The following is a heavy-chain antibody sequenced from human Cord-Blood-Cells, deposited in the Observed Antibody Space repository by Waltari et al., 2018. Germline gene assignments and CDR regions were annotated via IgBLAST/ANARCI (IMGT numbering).Heavy chain of an antibody. D-gene: IGHD2-15*01. CDR1: GFTFSSYS. CDR3: ARNPGYCSGGSCYSDY. J-gene: IGHJ4*02. V-gene: IGHV3-21*01. CDR2: ISSSSSYI. Sequence: EVQLVESGGGLVKPGGSLRLSCAASGFTFSSYSMNWVRQAPGKGPEWVSSISSSSSYIYYADSVKGRFTISRDNAKNSLYLQMNSLRAEDTAVYYCARNPGYCSGGSCYSDYWGQGTLVTVSS.